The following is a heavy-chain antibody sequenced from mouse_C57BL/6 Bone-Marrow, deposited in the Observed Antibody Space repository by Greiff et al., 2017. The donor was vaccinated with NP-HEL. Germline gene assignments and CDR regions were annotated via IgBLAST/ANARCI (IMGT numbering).Heavy chain of an antibody. D-gene: IGHD1-1*01. CDR2: INYDGSST. CDR1: GFTFSDYY. CDR3: ARDWDYYGSSPWCYFDV. Sequence: EVQLVESEGGLVQPGSSMKLSCTASGFTFSDYYMAWVRQVPEKGLEWVANINYDGSSTYYLDSLKSRFIISRDNAKTIPYLQMSSLKSEHTATYDCARDWDYYGSSPWCYFDVWGTGTTVTVSS. J-gene: IGHJ1*03. V-gene: IGHV5-16*01.